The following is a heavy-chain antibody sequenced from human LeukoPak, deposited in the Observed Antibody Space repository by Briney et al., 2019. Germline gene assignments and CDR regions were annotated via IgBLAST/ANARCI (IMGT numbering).Heavy chain of an antibody. J-gene: IGHJ4*02. D-gene: IGHD6-19*01. CDR3: AKSSSIGIAVAGPEFDY. CDR1: GFTFSSHW. Sequence: PGGSLRLSCAASGFTFSSHWMSWVRQAPGKGLEWVANIKKDGSEKYYVDSVKGRFTISRDNSKNTLYLQMNSLRAEDTAVYYCAKSSSIGIAVAGPEFDYWGQGTLVTVSS. CDR2: IKKDGSEK. V-gene: IGHV3-7*01.